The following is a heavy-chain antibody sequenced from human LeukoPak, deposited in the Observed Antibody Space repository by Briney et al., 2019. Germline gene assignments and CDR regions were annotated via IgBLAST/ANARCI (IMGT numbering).Heavy chain of an antibody. Sequence: SVKVSCKAFGATLNIGHAFIWARQAPGQGLQWMGRIIPFLGEVNYAQNFQGRVSFTADKSTATMYMEMKSLSLDDTAIYYCSPCGHAYDWFGPWGQGTLVTVSS. CDR3: SPCGHAYDWFGP. D-gene: IGHD5-12*01. J-gene: IGHJ5*02. CDR2: IIPFLGEV. V-gene: IGHV1-69*04. CDR1: GATLNIGHA.